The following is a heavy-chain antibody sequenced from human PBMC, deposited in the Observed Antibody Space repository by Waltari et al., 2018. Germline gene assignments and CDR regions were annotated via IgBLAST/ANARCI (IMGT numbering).Heavy chain of an antibody. CDR3: ARPKHYYGSGSYYKLDAFDI. J-gene: IGHJ3*02. Sequence: QVQLVQSGAEVKKPGASVKVSCRASGYTFTSYDINWVRQAPGQGLEWMGWMNPNSGNTGYAQKFQGRVTITRNTSISTAYMELSSLRSEDTAVYYCARPKHYYGSGSYYKLDAFDIWGQGTMVTVSS. V-gene: IGHV1-8*03. D-gene: IGHD3-10*01. CDR2: MNPNSGNT. CDR1: GYTFTSYD.